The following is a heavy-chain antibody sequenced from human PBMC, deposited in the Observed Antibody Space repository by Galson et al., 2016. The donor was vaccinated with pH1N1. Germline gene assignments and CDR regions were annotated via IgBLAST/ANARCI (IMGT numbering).Heavy chain of an antibody. D-gene: IGHD4-17*01. CDR2: IYWNDDK. V-gene: IGHV2-5*01. CDR1: SGVG. J-gene: IGHJ5*02. CDR3: ARFLYGDHSNYFDP. Sequence: SGVGVGWIRQPPGKALEWLAVIYWNDDKRCRPSLKSRLTITKDTSKNQVVLTMTNMDPVDPATYYCARFLYGDHSNYFDPWGQGTLVTVSS.